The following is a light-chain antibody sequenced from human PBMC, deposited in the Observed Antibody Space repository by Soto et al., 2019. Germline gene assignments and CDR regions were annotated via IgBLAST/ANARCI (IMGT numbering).Light chain of an antibody. CDR3: QQYNSFVT. Sequence: DLQMTQSPSTLSASVGDRVTITCRASQSISSWLAWYQQKPGKAPKLLIYDASSLESGVPSRFSGSGSGTEFTLTISSLQPDDFATYYCQQYNSFVTFGGGTKVDIK. CDR1: QSISSW. J-gene: IGKJ4*01. CDR2: DAS. V-gene: IGKV1-5*01.